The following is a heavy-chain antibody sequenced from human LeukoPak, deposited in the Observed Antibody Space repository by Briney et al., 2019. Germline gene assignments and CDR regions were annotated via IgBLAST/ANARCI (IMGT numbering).Heavy chain of an antibody. J-gene: IGHJ4*02. CDR1: GGSFSGYY. V-gene: IGHV4-34*01. CDR2: INHSGST. Sequence: SETLSPTCAVYGGSFSGYYWSWIRQPPGKGLEWIGEINHSGSTNYNPSLKSRVTISVDTSKNQFSLKLSSVTAADTAVYYCARLRYFGGFDYWGQGTLVTVSS. D-gene: IGHD3-9*01. CDR3: ARLRYFGGFDY.